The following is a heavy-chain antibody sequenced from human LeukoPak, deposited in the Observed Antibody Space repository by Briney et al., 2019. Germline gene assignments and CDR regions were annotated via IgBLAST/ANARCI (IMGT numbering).Heavy chain of an antibody. V-gene: IGHV3-48*02. D-gene: IGHD3-9*01. CDR1: GFTFSTYN. CDR3: ARDFLTGYFDY. J-gene: IGHJ4*02. Sequence: GGSLRLSCAASGFTFSTYNMNWVRQAPGKGLEWVSYISSSGSTKYYADSVKGRFTISRDNVKNSLFLQMNSLSDEDTAVYYCARDFLTGYFDYWGQGTLVTVSS. CDR2: ISSSGSTK.